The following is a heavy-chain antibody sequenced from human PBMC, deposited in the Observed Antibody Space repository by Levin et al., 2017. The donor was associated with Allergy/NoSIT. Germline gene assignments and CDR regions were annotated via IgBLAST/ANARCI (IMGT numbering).Heavy chain of an antibody. CDR1: GFTFSNYA. J-gene: IGHJ6*02. Sequence: SCAASGFTFSNYAMHWVRQAPGKGLEWVAVISYDGSNKYYADSAKGRFTISRDNSKNTLYLQMNSLRAEDTAVYYCARDIGNSNDRKGMDVWGQGTTVTVSS. D-gene: IGHD2/OR15-2a*01. CDR2: ISYDGSNK. V-gene: IGHV3-30*04. CDR3: ARDIGNSNDRKGMDV.